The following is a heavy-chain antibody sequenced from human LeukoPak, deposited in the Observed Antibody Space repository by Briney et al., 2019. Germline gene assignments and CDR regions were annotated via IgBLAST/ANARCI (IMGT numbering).Heavy chain of an antibody. CDR1: GGSISSYY. Sequence: PSETLSLTCTVSGGSISSYYWSWIRRPPGKGLEWIGYIYYSGSTNYNPSLKSRVTISVDTSKNQFSLKLSSVTAADTAVYYCARLLNYYDSSGFENKYFDYWGQGTLVTVSS. D-gene: IGHD3-22*01. V-gene: IGHV4-59*08. CDR3: ARLLNYYDSSGFENKYFDY. J-gene: IGHJ4*02. CDR2: IYYSGST.